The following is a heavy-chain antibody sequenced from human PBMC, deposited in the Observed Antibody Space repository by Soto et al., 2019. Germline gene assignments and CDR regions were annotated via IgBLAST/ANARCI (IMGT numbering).Heavy chain of an antibody. D-gene: IGHD3-22*01. J-gene: IGHJ5*02. Sequence: QVQLVQSGAEVKKPGSSVKVSCKASGGTFSSYAISWVRQAPGQGLEWMGGIIPIFGTANYAQKFQGRVTITADESTSTAYRELSSLRSEDTAVYYCARVLHYYDSSGYYWFDPWGQGTLVTVSS. CDR3: ARVLHYYDSSGYYWFDP. CDR1: GGTFSSYA. CDR2: IIPIFGTA. V-gene: IGHV1-69*01.